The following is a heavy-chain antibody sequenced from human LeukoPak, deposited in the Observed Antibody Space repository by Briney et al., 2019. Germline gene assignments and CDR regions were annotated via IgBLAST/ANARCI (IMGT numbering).Heavy chain of an antibody. D-gene: IGHD3-22*01. V-gene: IGHV4-59*01. CDR1: GGSISSYY. CDR3: ARAEFPYDSSGYYSSWFDP. Sequence: SETLSLTCTVFGGSISSYYWSWIRQPPGKGLEWIGYIYYSGSTNYNPSLKSRVTISVDTSKNQFSLKLSSVTAADTAVYYCARAEFPYDSSGYYSSWFDPWGQGTLVTVSS. CDR2: IYYSGST. J-gene: IGHJ5*02.